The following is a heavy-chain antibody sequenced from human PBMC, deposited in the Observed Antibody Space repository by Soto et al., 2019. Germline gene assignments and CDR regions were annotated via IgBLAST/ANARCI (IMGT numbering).Heavy chain of an antibody. Sequence: VQLVESGGGVVQPGRSLRLSCAASGFTFSSYGMHWVRQAPGKGLEWVAVIWSDGSSKYYADSVKGRFTISRDNSKNRLYLQMNSLRIEDTAVYNCARGRYGMDVWGRGTTVTVSS. CDR2: IWSDGSSK. J-gene: IGHJ6*02. CDR1: GFTFSSYG. CDR3: ARGRYGMDV. V-gene: IGHV3-33*01.